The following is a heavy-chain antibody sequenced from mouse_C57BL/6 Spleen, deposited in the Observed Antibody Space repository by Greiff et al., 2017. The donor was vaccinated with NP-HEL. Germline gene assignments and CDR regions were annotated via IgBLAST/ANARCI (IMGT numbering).Heavy chain of an antibody. V-gene: IGHV1-15*01. Sequence: QVQLQQSGAELVRPGASVTLSCKASGYTFTDYEMHWVKQTPVHGLEWIGAIDPETGGTAYNQKFKGKAILTADKSSSTAYMELRSLTSEDSAVYYCTTSPINYYGRPYFDYWGQGTTLTVSS. D-gene: IGHD1-1*01. J-gene: IGHJ2*01. CDR3: TTSPINYYGRPYFDY. CDR1: GYTFTDYE. CDR2: IDPETGGT.